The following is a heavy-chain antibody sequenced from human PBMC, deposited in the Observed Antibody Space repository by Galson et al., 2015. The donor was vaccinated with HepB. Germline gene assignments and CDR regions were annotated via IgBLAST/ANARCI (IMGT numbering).Heavy chain of an antibody. J-gene: IGHJ5*02. CDR3: ARQRRLVEGWFDP. V-gene: IGHV1-46*04. CDR2: INPSGGST. Sequence: SVKVSCEASGYTFTSYYMHWVRQAPGQGLEWMGIINPSGGSTSYAQKLQGRVTMTRDTSTSTAYMELSSLRSEDTAVYYCARQRRLVEGWFDPWGQGTLVTVSS. D-gene: IGHD4-11*01. CDR1: GYTFTSYY.